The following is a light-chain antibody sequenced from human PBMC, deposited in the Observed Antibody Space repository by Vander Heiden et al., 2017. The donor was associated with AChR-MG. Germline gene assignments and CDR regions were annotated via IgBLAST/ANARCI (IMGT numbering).Light chain of an antibody. CDR3: QKYYSAPFT. J-gene: IGKJ3*01. V-gene: IGKV1-27*01. CDR2: AAS. CDR1: QGISNY. Sequence: IQMTPSPSSLSASVGDRVTITCRTSQGISNYLAWYQQKPGKVPKLLIYAASTLQSGVPSRFSGSGSGTDFTLTISSLQPEDVATYYCQKYYSAPFTFGHGTRVEIK.